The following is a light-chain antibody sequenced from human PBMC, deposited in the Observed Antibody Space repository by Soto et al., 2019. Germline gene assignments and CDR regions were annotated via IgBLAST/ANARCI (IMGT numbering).Light chain of an antibody. CDR2: RAS. CDR1: QSINKW. J-gene: IGKJ1*01. V-gene: IGKV1-5*03. Sequence: DVQMTQSPSTLSASVGDRVIITCRASQSINKWLAWYQQKPGEAPKLLIHRASNLQSGVPSRFAGSGSGTVFSLSISGLQPDDFETYYCQQYNSYSPGFGQGTKVEIK. CDR3: QQYNSYSPG.